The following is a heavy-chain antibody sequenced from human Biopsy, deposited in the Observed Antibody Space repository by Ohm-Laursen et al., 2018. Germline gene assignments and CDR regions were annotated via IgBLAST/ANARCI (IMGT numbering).Heavy chain of an antibody. J-gene: IGHJ4*02. CDR3: ATTRSFNN. V-gene: IGHV3-11*01. Sequence: SLRLSCAASGFSFSDYYMIWIRQAPGKGLEWVSYISSSGRTMYYADSVKGRFTISRDNANKSLYLQMNSLRAEDTAVYYCATTRSFNNWGQGPLVTVSS. CDR2: ISSSGRTM. CDR1: GFSFSDYY. D-gene: IGHD5-24*01.